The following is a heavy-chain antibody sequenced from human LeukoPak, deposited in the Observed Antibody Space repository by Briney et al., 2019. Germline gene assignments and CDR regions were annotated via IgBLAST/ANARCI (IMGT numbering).Heavy chain of an antibody. CDR2: IYSGGRT. CDR3: ARVLSGRGSLYSYYYYMDV. J-gene: IGHJ6*03. Sequence: GGSLRLSCAASGFTASSNYMIWVRQAPGKGLEWVSVIYSGGRTYYVDSVKGRFTISRDISKNTLYLQMNSLRAEDTAVYYCARVLSGRGSLYSYYYYMDVWGKGTTVTISS. D-gene: IGHD3-10*01. V-gene: IGHV3-53*01. CDR1: GFTASSNY.